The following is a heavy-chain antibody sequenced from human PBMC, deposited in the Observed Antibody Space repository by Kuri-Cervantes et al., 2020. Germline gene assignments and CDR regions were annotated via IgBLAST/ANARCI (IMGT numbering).Heavy chain of an antibody. CDR2: INHSGST. CDR3: ARAGYLLTGGNWFDP. V-gene: IGHV4-34*01. CDR1: GGSFSGYY. J-gene: IGHJ5*02. D-gene: IGHD3-9*01. Sequence: ESLKISCAVYGGSFSGYYWSWIRQPPGKGLEWIGEINHSGSTNYNPSLKSRVTISVDKSKNQFSLKLSSVTAADTAVYCCARAGYLLTGGNWFDPWGQGTLVTVSS.